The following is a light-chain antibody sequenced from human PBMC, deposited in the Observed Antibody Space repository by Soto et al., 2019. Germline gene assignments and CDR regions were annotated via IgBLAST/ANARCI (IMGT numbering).Light chain of an antibody. Sequence: QSVLTQPPSVSGAPGQRVTISCTGSSSNIGAGYDVHWYQQLPGTAPKLLIYGNSNRPSGVPDRFSGSKSGTSASLAITRLQAEAEADYYCQSYDSSLSGVVFGGGTKLTVL. CDR3: QSYDSSLSGVV. V-gene: IGLV1-40*01. CDR2: GNS. CDR1: SSNIGAGYD. J-gene: IGLJ2*01.